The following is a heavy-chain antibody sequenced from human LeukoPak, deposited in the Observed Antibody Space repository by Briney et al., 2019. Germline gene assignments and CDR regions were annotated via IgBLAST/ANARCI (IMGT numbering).Heavy chain of an antibody. CDR1: GFTFRNYA. J-gene: IGHJ4*02. D-gene: IGHD5-18*01. CDR2: ISGSGGST. Sequence: GGSLRLSCAASGFTFRNYAMTWVRQAPGKGLEWVSGISGSGGSTYSADSVKGRFTISRDNSKNTLYLQMNSLSAEDTAVYYCAKDSEWIHLWSDYWGQGTLVTVSS. CDR3: AKDSEWIHLWSDY. V-gene: IGHV3-23*01.